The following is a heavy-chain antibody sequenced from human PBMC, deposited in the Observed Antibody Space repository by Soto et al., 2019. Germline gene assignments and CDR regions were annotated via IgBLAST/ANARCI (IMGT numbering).Heavy chain of an antibody. CDR1: GYTFTGYY. D-gene: IGHD6-6*01. CDR3: ARAVRSRQLGLFDY. J-gene: IGHJ4*02. Sequence: QVQLVQSGAEVKKPGASVKVSCKASGYTFTGYYMHWVRQAPGQGLAWMGWINPNSGGTKYAQKFQGRVTMTRDTSISTAYMELSRLRSDDTAVYYCARAVRSRQLGLFDYWGQGTLVTVAS. V-gene: IGHV1-2*02. CDR2: INPNSGGT.